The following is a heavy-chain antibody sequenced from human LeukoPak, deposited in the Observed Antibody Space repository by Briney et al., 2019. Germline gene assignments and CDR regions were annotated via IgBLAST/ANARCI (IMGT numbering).Heavy chain of an antibody. V-gene: IGHV4-34*01. J-gene: IGHJ4*02. Sequence: NPSETLSLTCAVYGGSFSGYYWSWIRQPPGKGLEWIGEINHSGSTNYNPSLKSRVTISVDTSKNQFSLKLSSVTAADTAVYYCARGIVVVPAAISLSRPGARFDYWGQGTLVTVSS. CDR1: GGSFSGYY. D-gene: IGHD2-2*02. CDR3: ARGIVVVPAAISLSRPGARFDY. CDR2: INHSGST.